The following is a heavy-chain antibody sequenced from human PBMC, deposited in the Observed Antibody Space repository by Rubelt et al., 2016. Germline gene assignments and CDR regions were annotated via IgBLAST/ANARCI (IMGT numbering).Heavy chain of an antibody. V-gene: IGHV4-38-2*02. CDR2: FFHDGST. CDR1: GYSINNGYY. D-gene: IGHD3-10*01. J-gene: IGHJ4*02. Sequence: QVQLQESGPGLVKPSETLSLTCTVSGYSINNGYYWGWIRQPPGKGLEWIASFFHDGSTKYNPSLKSRVTLSKDGSKNQFSLNLSSVTAADTAVYYWARPTGASSASGSFLVWGQGTLVTVSS. CDR3: ARPTGASSASGSFLV.